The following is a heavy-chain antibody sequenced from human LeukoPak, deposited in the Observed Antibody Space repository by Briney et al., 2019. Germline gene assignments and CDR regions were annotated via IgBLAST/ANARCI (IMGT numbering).Heavy chain of an antibody. Sequence: GASLSLSCAASGFTFSSYAMSWVRQAPGKGLEWVSAISGSGGSTYYADSVKGRFTISRDNSKNTLYLQMNSLRAEDTAVYYCAKDRYSSSWYNWFDPWGQGTLVTVSS. CDR3: AKDRYSSSWYNWFDP. J-gene: IGHJ5*02. V-gene: IGHV3-23*01. D-gene: IGHD6-13*01. CDR1: GFTFSSYA. CDR2: ISGSGGST.